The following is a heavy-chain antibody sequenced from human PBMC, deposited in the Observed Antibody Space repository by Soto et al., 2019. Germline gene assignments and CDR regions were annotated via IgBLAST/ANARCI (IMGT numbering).Heavy chain of an antibody. J-gene: IGHJ6*02. CDR1: GGSFSGYY. D-gene: IGHD3-3*01. CDR3: ARGGRAYYDFWSGPPGMDV. Sequence: ASETLSLTCAVYGGSFSGYYWSWIRQPPGKGLEWIGEINHSGSTNYNPSLKSRVTISVDTSKNQFSLKLSSVTAADTAVYYCARGGRAYYDFWSGPPGMDVGGQGTTVTVSS. V-gene: IGHV4-34*01. CDR2: INHSGST.